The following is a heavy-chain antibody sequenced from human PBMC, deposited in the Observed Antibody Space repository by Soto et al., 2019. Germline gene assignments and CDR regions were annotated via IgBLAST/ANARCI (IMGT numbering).Heavy chain of an antibody. CDR3: ARAGRSDVRYSSSRPYWYFDL. J-gene: IGHJ2*01. Sequence: SVKVSCKASGGTFSSYAISWVRRAPGQGLEWMGGIIPIFGTANYAQKFQGRVTITADESTSTAYMELSSLRSEDTAVYYCARAGRSDVRYSSSRPYWYFDLWGRGTLVTVS. CDR1: GGTFSSYA. CDR2: IIPIFGTA. D-gene: IGHD6-6*01. V-gene: IGHV1-69*13.